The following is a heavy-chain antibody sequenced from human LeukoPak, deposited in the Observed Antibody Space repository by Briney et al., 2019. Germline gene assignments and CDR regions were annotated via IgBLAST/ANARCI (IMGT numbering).Heavy chain of an antibody. CDR3: ASGGDADSRYFKY. CDR2: ISYDGSNE. J-gene: IGHJ1*01. CDR1: GFTFSSYA. Sequence: PGGSLRLSCAASGFTFSSYAMHWVRQAPGPGLERVTVISYDGSNEYYDDSVKGRITTSRDNSKDTLYLQMNSLRAEDTAVYYCASGGDADSRYFKYWGQGTLVTVSS. V-gene: IGHV3-30-3*01. D-gene: IGHD3-22*01.